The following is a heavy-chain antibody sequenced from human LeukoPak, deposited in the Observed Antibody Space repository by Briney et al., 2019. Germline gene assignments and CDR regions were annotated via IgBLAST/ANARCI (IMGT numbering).Heavy chain of an antibody. CDR1: GRIFTSNW. V-gene: IGHV5-51*01. J-gene: IGHJ6*03. Sequence: GESLKISCKGSGRIFTSNWIGWVRPMPGKGLEWMGIIYPGDSDTRYSPSFEGQVAISADKSISTAYLQWNSLKASDTAMYYCARLAVYYYMDVWGKGTTVTVSS. CDR2: IYPGDSDT. CDR3: ARLAVYYYMDV.